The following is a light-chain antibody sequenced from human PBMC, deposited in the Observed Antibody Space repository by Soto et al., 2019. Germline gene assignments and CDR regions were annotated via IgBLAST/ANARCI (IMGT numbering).Light chain of an antibody. CDR1: QSVSSN. J-gene: IGKJ1*01. V-gene: IGKV3D-15*01. CDR3: QQYNNWPSWT. CDR2: GAS. Sequence: MMVTQSPATLSVSPGERATLSCRASQSVSSNLAWYQQKPGQAPRLLIYGASTRATGIPARFSGSGSGTEFTLTISSLQSEDFAVYYCQQYNNWPSWTFGQGTKVDI.